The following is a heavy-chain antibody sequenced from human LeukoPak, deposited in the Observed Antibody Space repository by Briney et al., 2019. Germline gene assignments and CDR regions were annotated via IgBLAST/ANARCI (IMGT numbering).Heavy chain of an antibody. CDR2: INHSGST. J-gene: IGHJ5*02. CDR1: GGSFSGYY. CDR3: ASRQDGYNCWFDP. V-gene: IGHV4-34*01. Sequence: ASETLSLTCAVYGGSFSGYYWSWIRQPPGKGLEWIGEINHSGSTNYNPSLKSRVTISVDTSKNQFSLKLSSVTAADTAVYYCASRQDGYNCWFDPWGQGTLVTVSS. D-gene: IGHD5-24*01.